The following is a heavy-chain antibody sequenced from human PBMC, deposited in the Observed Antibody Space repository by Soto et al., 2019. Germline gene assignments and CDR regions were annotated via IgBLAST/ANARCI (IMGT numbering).Heavy chain of an antibody. D-gene: IGHD3-9*01. CDR3: ARGPSQFDWLFNFDY. J-gene: IGHJ4*02. CDR1: GGSISSSSYY. V-gene: IGHV4-39*01. Sequence: SETLSLTCTVSGGSISSSSYYWGWIRQPPGKGLEWIGSIYYSGSTYYNPSLKSRVTISVDTSKNQFSLKLSSVTAADTAVYYCARGPSQFDWLFNFDYWGQGTLVTSPQ. CDR2: IYYSGST.